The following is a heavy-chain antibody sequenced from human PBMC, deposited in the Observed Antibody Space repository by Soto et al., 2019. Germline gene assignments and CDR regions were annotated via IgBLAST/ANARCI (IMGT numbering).Heavy chain of an antibody. J-gene: IGHJ4*02. V-gene: IGHV3-53*01. CDR2: IYSGGST. CDR1: GFTVSSNY. CDR3: AREGRGKRNGYYFDY. D-gene: IGHD3-16*01. Sequence: EVQLVESGGGLIQPGGSLRLSCAASGFTVSSNYMSWVRQAPGKGLEWVSVIYSGGSTYYADSVKGRFTISRDNSKNTLYLQMNSLRAEDTAAYYCAREGRGKRNGYYFDYWGQGTLVTVSS.